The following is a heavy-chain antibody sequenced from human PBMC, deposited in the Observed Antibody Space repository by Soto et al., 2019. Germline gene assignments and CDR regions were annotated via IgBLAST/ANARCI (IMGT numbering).Heavy chain of an antibody. Sequence: PGGSLRLSCAASGFTFSSYSMNWVRQAPGKGLEWVSSISSSSSYIYYADSVKGRFTISRDNAKNSLYLQMNSLRAEDTAVYYCARDSPLSPCPHYWGQGTLVTVSS. J-gene: IGHJ4*02. CDR1: GFTFSSYS. V-gene: IGHV3-21*01. CDR3: ARDSPLSPCPHY. CDR2: ISSSSSYI.